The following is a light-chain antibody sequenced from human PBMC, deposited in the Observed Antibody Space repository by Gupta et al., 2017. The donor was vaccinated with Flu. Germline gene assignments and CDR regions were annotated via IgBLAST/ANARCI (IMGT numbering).Light chain of an antibody. CDR2: AAS. J-gene: IGKJ2*01. V-gene: IGKV1-27*01. CDR3: QKYKNAPNT. Sequence: PSSLSAYVGDRVTITCRASHGISNYLAWYKQKPGKVPKLLIYAASTLQSGVPSRFIGSGSGTDFTLTISSLQPEDVATYYCQKYKNAPNTFGQGTKLEIK. CDR1: HGISNY.